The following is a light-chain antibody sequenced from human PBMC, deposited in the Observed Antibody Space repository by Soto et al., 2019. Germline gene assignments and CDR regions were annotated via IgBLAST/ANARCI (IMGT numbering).Light chain of an antibody. Sequence: IVMTQYPATLSLYPGERATLSCRASQSITSSLAWYQQKPGQAPRLLIYGASTRAPGIPPRFSGIGSGTEFTLTISSMKSEDFAVYYCQPYNNWPTFGQGTKVDIK. V-gene: IGKV3-15*01. CDR2: GAS. CDR3: QPYNNWPT. J-gene: IGKJ1*01. CDR1: QSITSS.